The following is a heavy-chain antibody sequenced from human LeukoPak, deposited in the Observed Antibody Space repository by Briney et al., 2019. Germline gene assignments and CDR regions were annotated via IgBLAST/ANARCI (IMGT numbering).Heavy chain of an antibody. D-gene: IGHD2-2*01. J-gene: IGHJ4*02. CDR1: GYTFTGYY. Sequence: ASVKVSCKASGYTFTGYYMHWVRQAPGQGLEWMGWINPNSGGTNYAQKFQGRVTMTRDTSISTAYMELSRLRSDDTAVYYCARVRCSSTSCSFDYWGQGTLVTVSS. V-gene: IGHV1-2*02. CDR3: ARVRCSSTSCSFDY. CDR2: INPNSGGT.